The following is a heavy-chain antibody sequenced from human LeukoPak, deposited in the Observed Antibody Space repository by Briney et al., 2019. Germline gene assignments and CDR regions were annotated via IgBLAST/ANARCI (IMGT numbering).Heavy chain of an antibody. J-gene: IGHJ3*02. CDR1: GFTLRSYV. CDR2: ISGSGDST. CDR3: ARDLRGAADAFDI. D-gene: IGHD3-10*01. Sequence: GGSLRLSCVASGFTLRSYVMNWVRQTPGKGLEWVSSISGSGDSTFYADSVKGRFTISRDNAKNSLYLQMHSLRAEDTAVYYCARDLRGAADAFDIWGQGTMVTVSS. V-gene: IGHV3-23*01.